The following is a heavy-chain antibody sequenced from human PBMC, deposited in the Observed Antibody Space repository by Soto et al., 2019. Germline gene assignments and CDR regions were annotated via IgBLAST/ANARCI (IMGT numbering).Heavy chain of an antibody. CDR3: AKDRVGGTFYTPLGF. Sequence: GGSLRLSCQASGFNFDNYGMHWVRQAPGKGLEWVAVITYDGSNKYYEDSVKGRFTISRDNSKKTLSLHLNTLKPEDTAVYHCAKDRVGGTFYTPLGFWGQGTLVTVSS. CDR1: GFNFDNYG. J-gene: IGHJ4*02. CDR2: ITYDGSNK. D-gene: IGHD1-7*01. V-gene: IGHV3-30*18.